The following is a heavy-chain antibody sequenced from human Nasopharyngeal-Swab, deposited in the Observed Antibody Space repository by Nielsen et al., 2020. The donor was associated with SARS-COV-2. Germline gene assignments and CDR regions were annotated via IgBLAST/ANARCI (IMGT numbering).Heavy chain of an antibody. Sequence: GVLKISCAASGFIFSASAIHWVRQASGKGLEWFGRIGDKDHNYATTYGASVQGRFTISRDDSKNTAFLQMDSLKTEDTALYYCTTDFYFDYWGQGTPVTVSS. CDR3: TTDFYFDY. V-gene: IGHV3-73*01. J-gene: IGHJ4*02. CDR2: IGDKDHNYAT. CDR1: GFIFSASA.